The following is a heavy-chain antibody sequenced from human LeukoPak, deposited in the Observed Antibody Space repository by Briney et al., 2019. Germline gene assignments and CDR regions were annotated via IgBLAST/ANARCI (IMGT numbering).Heavy chain of an antibody. J-gene: IGHJ3*02. Sequence: PGGSLRLSCAASGFSFSNYGMSWVRQAPGKGLQWVSTISNTGGSAYYADSVKGRFTLSRDNSNNALYLQMNSLRAEDSAVYYCAKTEYTYGYDGAFDIWGRGTMVAVSS. CDR3: AKTEYTYGYDGAFDI. CDR1: GFSFSNYG. CDR2: ISNTGGSA. V-gene: IGHV3-23*01. D-gene: IGHD5-18*01.